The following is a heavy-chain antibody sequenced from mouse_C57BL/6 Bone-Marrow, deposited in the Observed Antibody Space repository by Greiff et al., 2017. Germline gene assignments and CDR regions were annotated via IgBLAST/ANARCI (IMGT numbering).Heavy chain of an antibody. CDR2: IWGDGST. Sequence: QVQLQQSGPGLVAPSQCLSITCTVSGFSLTSYGVSWVRQPPGKGLEWLGVIWGDGSTNYHSALISSLSTSKDNSKVKVYLKLISLQTDDTATFYCASHYGGSFAFHYWGQGTTLAVSS. CDR1: GFSLTSYG. D-gene: IGHD1-1*01. V-gene: IGHV2-3*01. J-gene: IGHJ2*01. CDR3: ASHYGGSFAFHY.